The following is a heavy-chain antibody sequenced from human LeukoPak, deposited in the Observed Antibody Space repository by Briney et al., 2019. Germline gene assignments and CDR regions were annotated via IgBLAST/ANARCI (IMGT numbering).Heavy chain of an antibody. CDR3: ANREDGYNDAFDI. J-gene: IGHJ3*02. D-gene: IGHD5-24*01. V-gene: IGHV3-30*02. CDR2: IRYDGSNK. Sequence: GGSLRLSCAASGFTLSSYGMHWVRQAPGKGLEWVAFIRYDGSNKYYADSVKGRFTISRDNSKNTLYLQMNSLRAEDTAVYYCANREDGYNDAFDIWGQGTMVTVSS. CDR1: GFTLSSYG.